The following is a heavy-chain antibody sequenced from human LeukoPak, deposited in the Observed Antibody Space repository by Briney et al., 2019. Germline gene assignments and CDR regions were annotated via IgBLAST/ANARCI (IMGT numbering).Heavy chain of an antibody. V-gene: IGHV1-58*01. D-gene: IGHD3-22*01. CDR2: IVVGSGNT. Sequence: SVKVSCKASGFTFTSSAVQWVRQARGQRLEWIGWIVVGSGNTNYAQKFQERVTITRDMSTSLVYMELSSLRSEDTAVYYCAVEAAYYYDSRDAFDVWGQGTMVTVSS. CDR3: AVEAAYYYDSRDAFDV. CDR1: GFTFTSSA. J-gene: IGHJ3*01.